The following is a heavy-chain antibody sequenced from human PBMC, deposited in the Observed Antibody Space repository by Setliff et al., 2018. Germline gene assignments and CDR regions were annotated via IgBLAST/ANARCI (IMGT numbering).Heavy chain of an antibody. CDR1: GGSVSSTSHY. V-gene: IGHV4-39*07. CDR2: VYYSGYT. J-gene: IGHJ4*02. CDR3: ARDPGHRSGTWSLDY. Sequence: SETLSLTCNVSGGSVSSTSHYWGWIRQPPGKGMEWIGSVYYSGYTYYNPSLQSRVTISVDMSKNQFSLKLNSVTAADTAVYSCARDPGHRSGTWSLDYWGQGTLVTVSS.